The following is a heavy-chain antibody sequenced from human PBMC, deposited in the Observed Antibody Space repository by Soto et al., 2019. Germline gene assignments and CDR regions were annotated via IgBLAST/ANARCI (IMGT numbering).Heavy chain of an antibody. V-gene: IGHV4-61*01. CDR1: GGSVSSGSNY. D-gene: IGHD6-6*01. CDR2: IYYSGST. Sequence: QVQLQESGPGLVKPSETLSLTCTVSGGSVSSGSNYWSWIRQPPGKGLEWIGYIYYSGSTNYNPSLKSRVTISVDTSKNQFSLKLSSVTAADTAVYYCARGAIAARPLEFDYWGQGTLVTVSS. CDR3: ARGAIAARPLEFDY. J-gene: IGHJ4*02.